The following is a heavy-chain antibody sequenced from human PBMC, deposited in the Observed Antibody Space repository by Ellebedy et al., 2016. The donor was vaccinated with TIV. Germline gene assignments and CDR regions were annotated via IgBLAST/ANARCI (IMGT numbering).Heavy chain of an antibody. D-gene: IGHD3-9*01. CDR2: ISYDGSNK. CDR1: GFTFSSYA. J-gene: IGHJ6*02. CDR3: ARDNYDILKYGMDV. Sequence: GESLKISCAASGFTFSSYAMHWVRQAPGKGLEWVAVISYDGSNKYYADSVKGRFTISRDNAKNSLYLQMSRLRAEDTAVYYCARDNYDILKYGMDVWGQGTTVTVSS. V-gene: IGHV3-30-3*01.